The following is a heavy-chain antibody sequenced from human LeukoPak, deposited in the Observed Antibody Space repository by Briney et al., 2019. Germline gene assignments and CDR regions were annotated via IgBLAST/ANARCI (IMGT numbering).Heavy chain of an antibody. V-gene: IGHV4-4*07. CDR1: GDSISNYY. D-gene: IGHD1-26*01. Sequence: SETLSLTCTVSGDSISNYYWSWIRQPAGKGLEWIGRIYTSGSTNYNPSLKSRVTISVDTSKNQFSLKLSSVTAADTAVYYCAQSLGYYYYYYMDVWGKGITVTVSS. J-gene: IGHJ6*03. CDR3: AQSLGYYYYYYMDV. CDR2: IYTSGST.